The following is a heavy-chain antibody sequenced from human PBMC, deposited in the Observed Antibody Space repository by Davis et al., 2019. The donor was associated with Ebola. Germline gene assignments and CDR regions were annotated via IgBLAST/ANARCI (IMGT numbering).Heavy chain of an antibody. CDR3: AREIMITFGGVIVSHYGMDV. D-gene: IGHD3-16*02. J-gene: IGHJ6*02. CDR2: INHSGST. V-gene: IGHV4-34*01. Sequence: MPSETLSLTCAVYGGSFSGYYWSWIRQPPGKGLEWFGEINHSGSTYYNPSLKSRVTISVDTSKNQFSLKLSSVTAADTAVYYCAREIMITFGGVIVSHYGMDVWGQGTTVTVSS. CDR1: GGSFSGYY.